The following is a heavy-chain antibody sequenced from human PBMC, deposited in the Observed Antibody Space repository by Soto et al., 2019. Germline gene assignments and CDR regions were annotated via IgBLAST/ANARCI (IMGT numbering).Heavy chain of an antibody. CDR1: GYSFTSYC. V-gene: IGHV5-51*07. J-gene: IGHJ6*02. Sequence: GESLKISCKGSGYSFTSYCISWVHQIPGKGLERMGVIYPGDSDTRYSQYYHGQATISADKSINTAYLQGRSLKASDTDVYYCARHRGSPGSYFGMDVWGQVTTVTVS. CDR2: IYPGDSDT. D-gene: IGHD5-12*01. CDR3: ARHRGSPGSYFGMDV.